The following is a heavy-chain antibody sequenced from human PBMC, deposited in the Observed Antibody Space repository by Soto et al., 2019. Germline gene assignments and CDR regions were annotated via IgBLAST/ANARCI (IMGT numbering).Heavy chain of an antibody. J-gene: IGHJ3*01. D-gene: IGHD6-19*01. CDR3: AYTANGWSTAFGV. V-gene: IGHV3-23*01. Sequence: EVQLLESGGGLVQPGGSLRLSCAASGFTFSSYAMSWVRQAPGKGLEWVSAISGSGVTTYYADSVKGRFTFSRDNSKNTLYLQRNILRAEVTAVYYCAYTANGWSTAFGVWGQGTMVTVSS. CDR2: ISGSGVTT. CDR1: GFTFSSYA.